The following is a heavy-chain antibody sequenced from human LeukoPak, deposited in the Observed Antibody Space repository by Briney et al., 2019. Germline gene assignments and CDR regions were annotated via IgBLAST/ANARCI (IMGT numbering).Heavy chain of an antibody. CDR2: ISSSSSYI. J-gene: IGHJ4*02. CDR1: GFTFSSYS. Sequence: PGGSLRLSCAASGFTFSSYSMNWVRQAPGKGLEWVSSISSSSSYIYYADSVKGRFTISRDNAKNSLYLQMNSLRAENTAVYYCASDSREYFDYWGQGALVTVSS. V-gene: IGHV3-21*01. CDR3: ASDSREYFDY.